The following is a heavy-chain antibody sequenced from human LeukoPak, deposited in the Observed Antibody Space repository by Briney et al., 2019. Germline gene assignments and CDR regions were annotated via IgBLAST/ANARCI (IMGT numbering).Heavy chain of an antibody. V-gene: IGHV3-21*04. D-gene: IGHD3-22*01. CDR2: ISSSSSYI. Sequence: PGGSLRLSCAASGFTFSSYSMNWVRQAPGKGLEWVSSISSSSSYIYYADSVKGRFTISRDNSENSLYLQMNSLRTEDTALYYCAKEQNYYDSSGYVYWGQGTLVTVSS. CDR1: GFTFSSYS. J-gene: IGHJ4*02. CDR3: AKEQNYYDSSGYVY.